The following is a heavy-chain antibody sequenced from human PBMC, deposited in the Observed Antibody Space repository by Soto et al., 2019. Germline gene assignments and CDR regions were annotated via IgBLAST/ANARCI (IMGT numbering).Heavy chain of an antibody. D-gene: IGHD2-8*02. CDR1: GGTFSSYA. CDR2: IIPIFGTA. V-gene: IGHV1-69*13. J-gene: IGHJ6*02. CDR3: ARAMRCGGVCDWDYYGMDV. Sequence: ASVKVSCKASGGTFSSYAISWVRQAPGQGLEWMGGIIPIFGTANYAQKFQGRVTITADESASTAYMELSSLRSEDTAVYYCARAMRCGGVCDWDYYGMDVWGQGTKVTVSS.